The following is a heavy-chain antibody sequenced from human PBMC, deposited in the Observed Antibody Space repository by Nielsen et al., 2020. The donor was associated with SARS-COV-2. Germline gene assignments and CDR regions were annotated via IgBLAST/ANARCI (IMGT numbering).Heavy chain of an antibody. J-gene: IGHJ5*02. V-gene: IGHV3-48*03. CDR2: ISSSGSTI. CDR1: GFTFSSYE. D-gene: IGHD4-17*01. Sequence: GESLKISCAASGFTFSSYEMNWVRQAPGKGLEWVSYISSSGSTIYYADSVKGRFTISRDNAKNSLYLQMNSLRAEDMAVYYCASTAGRNWFDPWGQGTLVTVSS. CDR3: ASTAGRNWFDP.